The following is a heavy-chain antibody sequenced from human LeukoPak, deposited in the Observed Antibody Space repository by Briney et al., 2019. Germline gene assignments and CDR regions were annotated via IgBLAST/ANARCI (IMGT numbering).Heavy chain of an antibody. V-gene: IGHV4-34*01. J-gene: IGHJ3*02. Sequence: SETLSLTCAVYGGSFSGYYWSWIRQPPGKGLEWIGEINHSGSTTYNPSLQSRVTMSVDTSTNQISLKMTSVTAADTAVYYCARPGQYSSGWDDAFDIWGQGTMVTVSS. CDR2: INHSGST. CDR1: GGSFSGYY. CDR3: ARPGQYSSGWDDAFDI. D-gene: IGHD6-19*01.